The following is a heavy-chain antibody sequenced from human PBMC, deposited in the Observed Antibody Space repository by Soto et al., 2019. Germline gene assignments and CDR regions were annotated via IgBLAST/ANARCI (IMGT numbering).Heavy chain of an antibody. CDR3: AGSLILTAFDY. CDR2: IYHSGST. J-gene: IGHJ4*02. Sequence: SETLSLTCAVYGGSFSGYYWSWIRQPPGKGLEWIGEIYHSGSTNYNPSLKSRVTISVDKSKNQFSLKLSSVTAADTAVYYCAGSLILTAFDYWGQGTLVTVSS. V-gene: IGHV4-34*01. CDR1: GGSFSGYY. D-gene: IGHD3-9*01.